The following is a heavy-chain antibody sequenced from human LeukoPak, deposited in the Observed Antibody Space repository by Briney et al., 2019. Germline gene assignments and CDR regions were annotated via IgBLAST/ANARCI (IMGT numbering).Heavy chain of an antibody. CDR2: INHNGNVN. V-gene: IGHV3-7*03. CDR3: AKKDYFDY. J-gene: IGHJ4*02. CDR1: GFTFSSYW. Sequence: GGSLRLSCAASGFTFSSYWMNWARQAPGKGLEWVASINHNGNVNYYVDSVKGRFTISRDDAKNSLYLQMSNLRAEDTAVYYCAKKDYFDYWGQGTLVTVSS.